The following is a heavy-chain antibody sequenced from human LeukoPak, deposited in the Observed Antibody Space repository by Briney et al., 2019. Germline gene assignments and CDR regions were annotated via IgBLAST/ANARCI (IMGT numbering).Heavy chain of an antibody. CDR3: ARAISWLQFDY. D-gene: IGHD5-24*01. Sequence: PSETLSLTCTVSGGSISSGDYYWSWIRQPPGKGLEWIGYIYYSGSTNYNPSLKSRITISVDTSENQFSLKLSSVTAADTAVYYCARAISWLQFDYWGQGTLVTVSS. J-gene: IGHJ4*02. V-gene: IGHV4-30-4*01. CDR2: IYYSGST. CDR1: GGSISSGDYY.